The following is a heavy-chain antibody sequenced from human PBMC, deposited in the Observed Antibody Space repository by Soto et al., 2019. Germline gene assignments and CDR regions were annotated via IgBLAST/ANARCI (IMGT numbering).Heavy chain of an antibody. CDR1: GYTFASYH. CDR3: EREGNVEVTQIRYFDY. V-gene: IGHV1-46*01. CDR2: INPNNGDT. Sequence: ASVKVSCKASGYTFASYHIHWVRQAPGQGLEWVAIINPNNGDTDYPQKFRGRVTLTRDTSTTTVYMEVSSLTSDDTARYYCEREGNVEVTQIRYFDYWGQGTMVTVSS. J-gene: IGHJ4*02. D-gene: IGHD2-21*02.